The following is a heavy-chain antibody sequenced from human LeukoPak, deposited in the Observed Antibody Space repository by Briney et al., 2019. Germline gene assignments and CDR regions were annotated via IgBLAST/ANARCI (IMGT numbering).Heavy chain of an antibody. CDR1: GYTFTGYY. V-gene: IGHV1-2*02. CDR2: INPNSGGT. J-gene: IGHJ3*02. Sequence: GASVKVSCKASGYTFTGYYMHWVRQAPGQGLEWMGWINPNSGGTNYAQKFQGRVTMTRDTSISTAYMELSRLRSDDTAVYYCARDAMVVIAIRSAFDIWGQGTIVTVSS. CDR3: ARDAMVVIAIRSAFDI. D-gene: IGHD2-21*01.